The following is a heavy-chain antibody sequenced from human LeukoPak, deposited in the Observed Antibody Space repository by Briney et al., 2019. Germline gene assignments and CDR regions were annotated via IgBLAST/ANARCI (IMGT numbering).Heavy chain of an antibody. V-gene: IGHV1-69*13. CDR3: ARDPVEIATTEFDY. CDR2: FIPIFGTA. D-gene: IGHD5-24*01. CDR1: GGTSSNYA. Sequence: ASVKVSCKASGGTSSNYAISWVRQAPAQGLEWMGVFIPIFGTANYAQKFQGRVTITADESTSTAYMELSSLRSEDTAVYYCARDPVEIATTEFDYWGQGTLVTVSS. J-gene: IGHJ4*02.